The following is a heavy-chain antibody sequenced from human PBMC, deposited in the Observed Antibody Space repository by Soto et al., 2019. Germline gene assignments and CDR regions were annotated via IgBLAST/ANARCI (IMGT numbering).Heavy chain of an antibody. Sequence: QVQLVESGGGVVQPGTSLRVSCVGSGFTFRSYVIHWVRQAPGKGLEWVALTSYDGSDKYYGDSVRGRFTISRDNSRNTVDLQMDSLRLEDTALYYCARWGTTGGLDVWGQGNLVYVSS. V-gene: IGHV3-33*05. J-gene: IGHJ1*01. CDR2: TSYDGSDK. D-gene: IGHD3-16*01. CDR3: ARWGTTGGLDV. CDR1: GFTFRSYV.